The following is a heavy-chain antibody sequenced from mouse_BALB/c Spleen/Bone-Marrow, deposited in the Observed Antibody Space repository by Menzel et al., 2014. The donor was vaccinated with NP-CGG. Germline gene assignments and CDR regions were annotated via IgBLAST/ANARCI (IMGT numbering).Heavy chain of an antibody. CDR1: GYSITSDYA. CDR3: ARRYYAMDY. CDR2: ISYSGIT. Sequence: VQLKESGPGLVKPSQSLSLTCTVTGYSITSDYAWNWIRQFPGNKLEWMGYISYSGITSYNPSLKSRISITRDTSKNQFFLQLNSVTTEDTATYYCARRYYAMDYWGQGTSFTVSS. V-gene: IGHV3-2*02. J-gene: IGHJ4*01.